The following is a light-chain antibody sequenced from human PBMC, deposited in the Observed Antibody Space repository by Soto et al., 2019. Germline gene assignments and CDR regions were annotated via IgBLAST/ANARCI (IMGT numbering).Light chain of an antibody. CDR3: QQYNNWPPT. CDR2: GAS. J-gene: IGKJ1*01. Sequence: EIVMTQSPATLSVSPGERATLSCRASQSVSSNLAWYQQKPGQAPRLLIYGASTRATGIPARFSGSGSGTEFTLTISSLQSEEFEVYYCQQYNNWPPTFGQGTKVEIK. CDR1: QSVSSN. V-gene: IGKV3-15*01.